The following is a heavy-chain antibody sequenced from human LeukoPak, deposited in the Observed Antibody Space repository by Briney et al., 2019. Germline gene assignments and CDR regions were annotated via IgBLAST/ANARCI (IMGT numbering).Heavy chain of an antibody. J-gene: IGHJ4*02. Sequence: GGSLRLSCAASGFTFSNYAMTWVRQAPGKGLEWVSSIDSSGGYMFYADSVKGRFIISRDNAKDSLYLQMNSLRVEDTAVYYCLRGDRRDYWGQGTLVTVSS. CDR1: GFTFSNYA. CDR3: LRGDRRDY. V-gene: IGHV3-21*06. CDR2: IDSSGGYM.